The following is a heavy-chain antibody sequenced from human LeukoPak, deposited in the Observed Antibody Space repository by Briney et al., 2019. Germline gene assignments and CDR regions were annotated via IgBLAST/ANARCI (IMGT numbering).Heavy chain of an antibody. CDR3: ARSDYGGTLYYFDY. CDR2: IYYSGST. CDR1: GGSISSYY. D-gene: IGHD4-23*01. J-gene: IGHJ4*02. V-gene: IGHV4-59*01. Sequence: SETLSLTCTVSGGSISSYYWSWIRQPPGKGLEWIRYIYYSGSTNYNPSLKSRVTISVDTSKNQFSLKLSSVTAADTAVYYCARSDYGGTLYYFDYWGQGTLVTVSS.